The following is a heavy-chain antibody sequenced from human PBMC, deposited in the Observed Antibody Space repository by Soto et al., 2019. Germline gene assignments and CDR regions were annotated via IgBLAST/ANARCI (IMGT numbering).Heavy chain of an antibody. Sequence: RRGLRLGCTACQFSVSDYSVDSLGQAPGKGLEWISYISSAGDLILYADSVKGRFTIARDIAKNSLYLQMDSLRDEDSAVYYCATWAIAVGGEGFWGPGTMFTGSS. CDR2: ISSAGDLI. D-gene: IGHD2-21*01. J-gene: IGHJ4*02. CDR3: ATWAIAVGGEGF. CDR1: QFSVSDYS. V-gene: IGHV3-48*02.